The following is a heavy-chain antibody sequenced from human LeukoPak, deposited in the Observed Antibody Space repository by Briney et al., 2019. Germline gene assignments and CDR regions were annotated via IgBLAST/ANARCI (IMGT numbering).Heavy chain of an antibody. CDR3: AKDPYSSGPYNWFDP. D-gene: IGHD6-19*01. CDR2: ISYDGSNK. J-gene: IGHJ5*02. CDR1: GFTFSSYA. Sequence: SGRSLRLSCAASGFTFSSYAMHWVRQAPGKGLEWVAVISYDGSNKYYADSVKGRFTISRDNSKNTLYLQMNSLRAEDTAVYYCAKDPYSSGPYNWFDPWGQGTLVTVSS. V-gene: IGHV3-30*04.